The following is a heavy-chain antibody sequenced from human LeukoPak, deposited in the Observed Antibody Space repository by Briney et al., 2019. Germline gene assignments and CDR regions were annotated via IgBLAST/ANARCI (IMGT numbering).Heavy chain of an antibody. V-gene: IGHV3-21*01. J-gene: IGHJ2*01. D-gene: IGHD3-22*01. CDR2: ISSSSSYI. CDR3: ARDRGLDTYYYDSSGYYYWYFDL. Sequence: GGSLRLSCAASGFTFSSYSMNWVRQAPGKGLEWVSSISSSSSYIYYADSVKGRFTISRGNAKNSLYLQMNSLRAEDTAVYYCARDRGLDTYYYDSSGYYYWYFDLWGRGTLVTVSS. CDR1: GFTFSSYS.